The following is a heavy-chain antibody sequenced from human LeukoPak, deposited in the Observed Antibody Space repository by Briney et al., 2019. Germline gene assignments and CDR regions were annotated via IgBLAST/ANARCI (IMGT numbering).Heavy chain of an antibody. CDR2: ISYDGSYQ. V-gene: IGHV3-30*03. D-gene: IGHD3-16*01. CDR1: GFTFSSYA. J-gene: IGHJ4*02. CDR3: ARDEGAWGSFDF. Sequence: GGSLRLSCAASGFTFSSYAMYWVRQAPGKGLEWVALISYDGSYQYSADSVRGRFTISRDNAKNSLYLQMNSLRAEDTAVYYCARDEGAWGSFDFRGQGTLVTVSS.